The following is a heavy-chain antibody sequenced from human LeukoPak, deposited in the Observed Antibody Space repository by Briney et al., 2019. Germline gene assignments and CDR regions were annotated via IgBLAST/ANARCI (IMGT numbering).Heavy chain of an antibody. Sequence: RGSRRLTCAASGFTLSSYSMIWVRQAPGKGLEWVAVISGSGGSTHHADSVKGRFTISRDNSMNTPSRQMNSLRAEDTAVYYCAKGSSYYASGAYYYFDYWGQGTLVTVSS. CDR3: AKGSSYYASGAYYYFDY. CDR2: ISGSGGST. D-gene: IGHD3-10*01. CDR1: GFTLSSYS. V-gene: IGHV3-23*01. J-gene: IGHJ4*02.